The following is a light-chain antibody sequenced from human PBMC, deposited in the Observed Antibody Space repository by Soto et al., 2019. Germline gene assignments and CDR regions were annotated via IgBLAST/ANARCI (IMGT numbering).Light chain of an antibody. V-gene: IGLV2-14*01. CDR3: TSYTSSITRYV. CDR1: SSDVGGYNY. Sequence: QSALTQPASMSGSPGQSITISCTGTSSDVGGYNYVSWYQQDPGKAPKLMIYDVTNRPSGVSNRFSGSKSGNTASLTISGLQAEDEADYYCTSYTSSITRYVFGGGTKVTVL. CDR2: DVT. J-gene: IGLJ3*02.